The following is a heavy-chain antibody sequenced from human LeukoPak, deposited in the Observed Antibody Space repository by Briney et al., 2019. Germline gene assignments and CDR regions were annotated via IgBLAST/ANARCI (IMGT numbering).Heavy chain of an antibody. CDR3: ARDLSMADPYYYGSVDFDY. D-gene: IGHD3-10*01. CDR2: ISAYNGNT. J-gene: IGHJ4*02. CDR1: GYTFTSYG. V-gene: IGHV1-18*01. Sequence: ASVKVSCKASGYTFTSYGISWVRQAPGQGLEWMGWISAYNGNTNYAQKLQGRVTMTTDTSTSTAYMELRSLRSDDTAVYYCARDLSMADPYYYGSVDFDYWGQGTLVIVSS.